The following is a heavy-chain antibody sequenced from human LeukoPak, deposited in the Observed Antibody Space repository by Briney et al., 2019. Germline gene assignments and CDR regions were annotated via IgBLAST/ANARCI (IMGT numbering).Heavy chain of an antibody. Sequence: SQTLSLTCTVSGGSISSGGYYWSWIRQPAGKGLEYLGRIHSSGSTNYNPSLTSRVTISRDASKNHYSLKLSSVTATDTAVYYCARDQTYSGSGIYTYFDYWGQGILVTVSS. V-gene: IGHV4-61*02. CDR1: GGSISSGGYY. J-gene: IGHJ4*02. CDR3: ARDQTYSGSGIYTYFDY. D-gene: IGHD3-10*01. CDR2: IHSSGST.